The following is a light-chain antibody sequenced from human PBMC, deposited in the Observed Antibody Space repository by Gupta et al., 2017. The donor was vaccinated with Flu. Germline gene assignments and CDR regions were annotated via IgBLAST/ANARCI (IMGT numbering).Light chain of an antibody. CDR1: QSITSW. Sequence: DIQMTQSPSTLSASVGDRVTITCRARQSITSWLAWYQQKPGKDPKLLIYKASSLESGVPSRFSGSGSGTEFTLTISSLQPDGFATYYCQQYNSYLPDTFGQGTKLEIK. CDR2: KAS. CDR3: QQYNSYLPDT. V-gene: IGKV1-5*03. J-gene: IGKJ2*01.